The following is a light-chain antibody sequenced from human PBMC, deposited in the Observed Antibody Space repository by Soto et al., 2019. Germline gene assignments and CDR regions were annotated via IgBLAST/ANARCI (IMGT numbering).Light chain of an antibody. CDR3: RHRSK. J-gene: IGKJ5*01. CDR1: RSINYC. CDR2: DAS. V-gene: IGKV3-11*01. Sequence: DIVLTQSPATLSLSPGERATLSCRASRSINYCLAWYQQNTGQAPRLLIHDASNRATGIPARFSGSGSGTDFTLTISSLEPEDFAVYYCRHRSKFGQGTRLEIK.